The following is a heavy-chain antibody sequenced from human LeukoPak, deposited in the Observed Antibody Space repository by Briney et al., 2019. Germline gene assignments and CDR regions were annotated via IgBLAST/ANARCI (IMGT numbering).Heavy chain of an antibody. V-gene: IGHV4-34*01. CDR2: INHSGST. J-gene: IGHJ4*02. CDR1: GGSISSYY. D-gene: IGHD6-13*01. CDR3: ARRGIAAAPRY. Sequence: PSETLSLTCTVSGGSISSYYWSWIRQPPGKGLEWIGEINHSGSTNYNPSLKSRVTISVDTSKNQFSLKLSSVTAADTAVYYCARRGIAAAPRYWGQGTLVTVSS.